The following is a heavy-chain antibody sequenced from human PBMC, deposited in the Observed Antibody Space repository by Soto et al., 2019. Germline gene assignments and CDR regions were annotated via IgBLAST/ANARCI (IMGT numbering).Heavy chain of an antibody. CDR1: GGTFSSYA. CDR2: IMPIFGTA. Sequence: SVKVSCKASGGTFSSYAISWVRQAPGQGLEWMGGIMPIFGTANYAQKFQGRVTITADESTSTAYMELSSLRSEDTAVYYCSRVALMITFGNYFDYWGQGTLVTVSS. D-gene: IGHD3-16*01. CDR3: SRVALMITFGNYFDY. J-gene: IGHJ4*02. V-gene: IGHV1-69*13.